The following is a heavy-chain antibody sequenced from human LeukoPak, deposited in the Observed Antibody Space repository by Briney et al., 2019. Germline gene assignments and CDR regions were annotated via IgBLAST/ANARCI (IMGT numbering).Heavy chain of an antibody. CDR1: GYTFTSYG. D-gene: IGHD3-16*02. Sequence: ASVKVSCKASGYTFTSYGISWVRQAPGQGLEWMGWISAYNGNTNYAQKLQGRVTMTTDTSTSTAYMELRSLRSDDTAVYYCARSPGDYVWGSYRVDPNAFDIWGQGTMVTVSS. CDR3: ARSPGDYVWGSYRVDPNAFDI. V-gene: IGHV1-18*01. CDR2: ISAYNGNT. J-gene: IGHJ3*02.